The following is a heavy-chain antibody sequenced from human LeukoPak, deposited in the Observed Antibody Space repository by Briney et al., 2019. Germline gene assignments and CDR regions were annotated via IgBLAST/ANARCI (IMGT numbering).Heavy chain of an antibody. V-gene: IGHV6-1*01. J-gene: IGHJ4*02. CDR1: GDILSSNSAA. CDR2: TYYRSKLYN. Sequence: SQTLSLTCALSGDILSSNSAACNWIRQSPSRGLEWLGKTYYRSKLYNDYEVSVKNRIIINPDTSKNQFSLQLNSVTPEDTAVYYCARENEDHIVVVPAAKVGFDYWGEGTLVTVSS. D-gene: IGHD2-2*01. CDR3: ARENEDHIVVVPAAKVGFDY.